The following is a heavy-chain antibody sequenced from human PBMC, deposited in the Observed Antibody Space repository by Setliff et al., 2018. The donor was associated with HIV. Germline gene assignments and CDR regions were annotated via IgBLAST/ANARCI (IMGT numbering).Heavy chain of an antibody. V-gene: IGHV4-39*07. CDR1: GVSINRTDHY. Sequence: PSETLSLTCSVSGVSINRTDHYWGWIRQSPGKRLEWIGSVSQSGSTYYNPSLKSRVTMSVDTSQSHVSLKLTSVTAADTAVYYCARSYCVGSNCRYGLYYFDFWGQGALVTVSS. CDR3: ARSYCVGSNCRYGLYYFDF. J-gene: IGHJ4*02. D-gene: IGHD2-15*01. CDR2: VSQSGST.